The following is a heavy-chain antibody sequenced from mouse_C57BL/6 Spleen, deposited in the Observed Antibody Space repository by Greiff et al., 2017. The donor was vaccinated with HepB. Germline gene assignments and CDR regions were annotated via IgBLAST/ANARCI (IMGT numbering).Heavy chain of an antibody. J-gene: IGHJ2*01. D-gene: IGHD2-5*01. CDR2: INPNNGGT. CDR1: GYTFTDYN. CDR3: ARLDYSNYGYFDY. V-gene: IGHV1-18*01. Sequence: VQLKESGPELVKPGASVKIPCKASGYTFTDYNMDWVKQSHGKSLEWIGDINPNNGGTIYNQKFKGKATLTVDKSSSTAYMELRSLTSEDTAVYYCARLDYSNYGYFDYWGQGTTLTVSS.